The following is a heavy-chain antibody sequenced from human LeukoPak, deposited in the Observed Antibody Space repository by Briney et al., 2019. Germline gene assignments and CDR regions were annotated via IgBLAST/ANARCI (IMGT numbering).Heavy chain of an antibody. V-gene: IGHV4-59*08. CDR2: IYYSGST. D-gene: IGHD1-1*01. CDR3: ARHREIWNEDYYYGMDV. CDR1: GGSISSYY. Sequence: SETLSLTCTVSGGSISSYYWSWIRQPPGKELEWIGYIYYSGSTYYNPSLKSRVTISLDTSKNQFSLKLSSVTAADTAVYYCARHREIWNEDYYYGMDVWGQGTTVTVSS. J-gene: IGHJ6*02.